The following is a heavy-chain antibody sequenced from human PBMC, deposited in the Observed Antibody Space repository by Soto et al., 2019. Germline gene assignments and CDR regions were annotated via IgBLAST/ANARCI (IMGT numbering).Heavy chain of an antibody. CDR3: EGGWNSGEFDY. D-gene: IGHD3-10*01. J-gene: IGHJ4*02. Sequence: QVQLVQSGGEVKKPGASVKVSCKASGYICNSFGISWARQTPGQGLEWMGWISAYTGNTKYAQNFQGRVTMTKDTATSTGYMYVTRLRSDDTAVYYGEGGWNSGEFDYWGQGTLVTVSS. CDR2: ISAYTGNT. V-gene: IGHV1-18*01. CDR1: GYICNSFG.